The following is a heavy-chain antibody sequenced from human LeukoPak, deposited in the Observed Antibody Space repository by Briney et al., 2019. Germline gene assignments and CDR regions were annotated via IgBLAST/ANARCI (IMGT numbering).Heavy chain of an antibody. CDR1: GFTFSSYA. J-gene: IGHJ4*02. Sequence: GGSLRLSCAASGFTFSSYAMHWVRQAPGKGLEGVAVISYDGSNKYYADSGKGRFTISRVNSKNTLSLQMNSLRAEDTAVYYCATVDTAMVCNYFDYWGQGTLVTVSS. CDR2: ISYDGSNK. CDR3: ATVDTAMVCNYFDY. D-gene: IGHD5-18*01. V-gene: IGHV3-30-3*01.